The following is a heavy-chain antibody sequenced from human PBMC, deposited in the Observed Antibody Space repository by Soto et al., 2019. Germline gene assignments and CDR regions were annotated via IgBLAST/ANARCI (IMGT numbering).Heavy chain of an antibody. CDR3: AGARSHSSSWVNAFDI. CDR2: IIPIFGTA. D-gene: IGHD6-13*01. Sequence: GASVKVSCKASGCTFSSYAISWVRQAPGQGLEWMGGIIPIFGTANYAQKLQGRVTITPDKSTSTAYMELSSLRSEDTDVYYCAGARSHSSSWVNAFDIWGQGTMVTVSS. CDR1: GCTFSSYA. V-gene: IGHV1-69*06. J-gene: IGHJ3*02.